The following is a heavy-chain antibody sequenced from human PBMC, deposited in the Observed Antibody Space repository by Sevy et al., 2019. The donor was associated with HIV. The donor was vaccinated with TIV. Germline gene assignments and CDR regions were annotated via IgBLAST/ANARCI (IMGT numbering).Heavy chain of an antibody. CDR1: GFNFNRYS. CDR2: LSFGCGKI. V-gene: IGHV3-23*01. D-gene: IGHD2-2*01. J-gene: IGHJ4*02. Sequence: GGCLRLSCAVSGFNFNRYSMSWVRQAPGKGLEWVSTLSFGCGKINYADSVKGRFIISRDDSENTLYLQMNSLRADVTAVYYCAREGCSRPHDYWGQGTLVTVSS. CDR3: AREGCSRPHDY.